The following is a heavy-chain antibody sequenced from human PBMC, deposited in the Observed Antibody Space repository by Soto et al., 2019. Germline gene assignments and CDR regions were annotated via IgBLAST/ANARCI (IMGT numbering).Heavy chain of an antibody. J-gene: IGHJ4*02. Sequence: PGESLKISCKGSGYGFTSYWIGWVRQMPGKGLELMGSIYRRDSDTRYNPPFQGQVTISVDTSITTAYLQWNSLKASDTAVYYCSRRGSYVVPTTPPDYLGQGTLVTVSS. CDR3: SRRGSYVVPTTPPDY. D-gene: IGHD2-2*01. CDR1: GYGFTSYW. V-gene: IGHV5-51*01. CDR2: IYRRDSDT.